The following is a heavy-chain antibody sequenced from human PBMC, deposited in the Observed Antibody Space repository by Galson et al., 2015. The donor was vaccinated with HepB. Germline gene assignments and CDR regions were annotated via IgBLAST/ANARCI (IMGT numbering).Heavy chain of an antibody. CDR3: ARDCLPASAVAGTDADY. J-gene: IGHJ4*02. Sequence: SVKVSCKASGYTFTSYGISWVRQAPGQGLEWMGWISAYNGNTNYAQKLQGRVTMTTDTSTSTAYMELRSLRSDDTAVYYCARDCLPASAVAGTDADYWGQGTLVTVSS. D-gene: IGHD6-19*01. CDR1: GYTFTSYG. V-gene: IGHV1-18*01. CDR2: ISAYNGNT.